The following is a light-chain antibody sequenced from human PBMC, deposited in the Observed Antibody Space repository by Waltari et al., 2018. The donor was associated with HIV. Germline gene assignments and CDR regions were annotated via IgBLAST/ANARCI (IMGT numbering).Light chain of an antibody. V-gene: IGKV1-5*01. CDR1: QNINRW. CDR3: QQYHAYPVT. J-gene: IGKJ4*01. Sequence: DIQMTQSPATLSASVGDRVTISCRASQNINRWLAWYQQRPGKPPKFLIYQASILESGVPSSFRGSGSETLFTLTINSLQPADFATYYCQQYHAYPVTFGGGTKVENK. CDR2: QAS.